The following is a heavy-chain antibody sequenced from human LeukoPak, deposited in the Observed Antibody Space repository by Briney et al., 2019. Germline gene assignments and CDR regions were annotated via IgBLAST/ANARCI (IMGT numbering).Heavy chain of an antibody. CDR2: TSSSSSTI. CDR1: GFSFSDYS. V-gene: IGHV3-48*01. D-gene: IGHD3-3*01. Sequence: QPGGSLRLSCAASGFSFSDYSMNWVRQAPGKGLEWVSYTSSSSSTIYYADSVKGRFTISRDNSKNTLYLQMNSLRAEDTAVYYCAKEPTNYDFWSGGNAFDIWGQGTMVTVSS. J-gene: IGHJ3*02. CDR3: AKEPTNYDFWSGGNAFDI.